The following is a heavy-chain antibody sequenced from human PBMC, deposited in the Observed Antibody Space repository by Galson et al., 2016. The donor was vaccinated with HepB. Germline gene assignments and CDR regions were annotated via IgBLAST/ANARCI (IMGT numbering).Heavy chain of an antibody. Sequence: SLRLSCAASGFTFSSYAMSWVRQAPGKGLEWVSGISGSGASRDYADSVKGRFIISRDTYKSTLNLEMSSLRAEDTAIYYCSKDRQLWSRASTYFDTWGQGALVTVSS. CDR3: SKDRQLWSRASTYFDT. CDR1: GFTFSSYA. V-gene: IGHV3-23*01. J-gene: IGHJ4*02. CDR2: ISGSGASR. D-gene: IGHD5-18*01.